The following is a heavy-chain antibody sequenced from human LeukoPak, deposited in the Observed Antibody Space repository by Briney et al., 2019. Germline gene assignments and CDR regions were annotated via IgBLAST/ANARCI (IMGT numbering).Heavy chain of an antibody. CDR2: IYYSGST. CDR3: ARPGIGEEFPFDY. D-gene: IGHD3-10*01. V-gene: IGHV4-39*01. CDR1: GGSISSSSYY. J-gene: IGHJ4*02. Sequence: SETLSLTCTVSGGSISSSSYYWGWIRQPPGKGLEWIGSIYYSGSTYYNPSLKSRVTISVDTSKNQFSLKLGSVTAADTAVYYCARPGIGEEFPFDYWGQGTLVTVSS.